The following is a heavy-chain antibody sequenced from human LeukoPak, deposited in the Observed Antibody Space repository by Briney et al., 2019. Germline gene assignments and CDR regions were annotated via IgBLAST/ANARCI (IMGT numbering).Heavy chain of an antibody. V-gene: IGHV3-30-3*01. CDR1: GFTFSSYA. D-gene: IGHD2-2*01. J-gene: IGHJ4*02. Sequence: GGSLRLSCVASGFTFSSYAMHWVRQAPGEGLEWVAVISYDGSNKYYADSVKGRFTISRDNSKNTLYLQMNSLRAEDTAVYYCARARRGCSSTSCYGGNFDYWGQGTLVTVSS. CDR2: ISYDGSNK. CDR3: ARARRGCSSTSCYGGNFDY.